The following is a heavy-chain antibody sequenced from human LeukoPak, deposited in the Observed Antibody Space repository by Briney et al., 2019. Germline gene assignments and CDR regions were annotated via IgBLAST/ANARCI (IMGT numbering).Heavy chain of an antibody. J-gene: IGHJ4*02. CDR3: ARGGYSYGTGIDY. D-gene: IGHD5-18*01. CDR2: INHSGST. Sequence: PSETLSLTCAVYGGSFSGYYWSWVRQPPGKGLEWIGEINHSGSTYYNPSLKSRVTISVDTSKNQFSLKLSSVTAADTAVYYCARGGYSYGTGIDYWGQGTLVTVSS. V-gene: IGHV4-34*01. CDR1: GGSFSGYY.